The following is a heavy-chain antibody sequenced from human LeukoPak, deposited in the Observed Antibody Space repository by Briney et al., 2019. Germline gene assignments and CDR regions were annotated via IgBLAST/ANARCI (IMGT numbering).Heavy chain of an antibody. CDR2: ISGSGGST. J-gene: IGHJ4*02. CDR1: GFTSSSYA. Sequence: PGGSLRLSCAASGFTSSSYAMSWVRQAPGKGLEWVSAISGSGGSTYYADSVKGRFTISRDNSKNTLYLQMNSLRAEDTAVYYCAKDLLNYYGSGSYYNPTPFDYWGQGTLVTVSS. CDR3: AKDLLNYYGSGSYYNPTPFDY. D-gene: IGHD3-10*01. V-gene: IGHV3-23*01.